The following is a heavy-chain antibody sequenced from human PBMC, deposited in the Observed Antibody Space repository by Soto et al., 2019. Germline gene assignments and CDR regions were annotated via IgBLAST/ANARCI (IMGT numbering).Heavy chain of an antibody. CDR3: ANSRGGTFLGYHGMDI. Sequence: QVQLVQSGPEVKKTGTSVKVSCKASGGTFSSRAISWVRQAPGQGLEWMEGIIPVFGRVNYAEKFQDRVTITADESTGTVYMELSSLRSEDTALYYWANSRGGTFLGYHGMDIWGQGTTVSVSS. CDR2: IIPVFGRV. V-gene: IGHV1-69*01. J-gene: IGHJ6*02. D-gene: IGHD3-16*01. CDR1: GGTFSSRA.